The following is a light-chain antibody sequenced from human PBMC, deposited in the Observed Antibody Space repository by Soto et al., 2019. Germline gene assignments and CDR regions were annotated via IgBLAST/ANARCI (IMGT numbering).Light chain of an antibody. V-gene: IGKV1-5*03. CDR2: KAS. J-gene: IGKJ1*01. Sequence: DIQMTQSPSTLSASVGDRVTITCRASQSISSWLAWYQQKPGKAPKLLIYKASSLESGVPSRFSGNGSGTEFTLTISSLQPDDFATYYCQHHGTFGQGTKVEIK. CDR3: QHHGT. CDR1: QSISSW.